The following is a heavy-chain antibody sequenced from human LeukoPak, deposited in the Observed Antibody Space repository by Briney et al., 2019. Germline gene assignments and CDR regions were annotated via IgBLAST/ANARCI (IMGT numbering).Heavy chain of an antibody. Sequence: ASVTVSCKASGYTFTDYYVHWVRQAPGQGLEWMGWINPNSAGTNYAQNFQGRVTMTRDTSISTAYMELSRLRSDDAAVYYCARGGQLWFGDLNYFDFWGQGTLVTVSS. J-gene: IGHJ4*02. V-gene: IGHV1-2*02. CDR2: INPNSAGT. CDR3: ARGGQLWFGDLNYFDF. D-gene: IGHD3-10*01. CDR1: GYTFTDYY.